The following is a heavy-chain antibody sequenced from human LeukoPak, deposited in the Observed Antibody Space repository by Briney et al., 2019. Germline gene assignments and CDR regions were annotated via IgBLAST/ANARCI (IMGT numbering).Heavy chain of an antibody. CDR3: ARDRAAPTWFFDL. D-gene: IGHD2-15*01. CDR1: GFTFSSYA. V-gene: IGHV3-30-3*01. J-gene: IGHJ2*01. CDR2: ISYDGSNK. Sequence: GGSLRLSCAASGFTFSSYAMHWVRQAPGKGLEWVAVISYDGSNKYYADSVKGRFTISRDNSKNTLYLQMNSLRAEDTAVYYCARDRAAPTWFFDLWGRGTLVLVSS.